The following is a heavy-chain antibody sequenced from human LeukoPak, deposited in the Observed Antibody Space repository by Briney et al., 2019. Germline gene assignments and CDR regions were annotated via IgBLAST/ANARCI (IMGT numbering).Heavy chain of an antibody. J-gene: IGHJ3*02. CDR3: ARILEGSGAAFDI. D-gene: IGHD3-3*02. V-gene: IGHV4-59*01. Sequence: PSETLSLTCIVSGGSMNNYYWTWIRQPPGKGLEWIAYIHYTGITNYNPFLRSRVTISLDASKSQFPLKLNSVTAADTAFYYCARILEGSGAAFDIWGQGTMVTVSS. CDR2: IHYTGIT. CDR1: GGSMNNYY.